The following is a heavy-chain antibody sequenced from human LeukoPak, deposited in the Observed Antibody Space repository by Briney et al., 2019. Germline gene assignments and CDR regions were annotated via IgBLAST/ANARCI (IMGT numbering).Heavy chain of an antibody. Sequence: ASVKVSCKASGGTFSSYAISWVRQAPGQGLEWMGGIIPIFGTANYAQKFQGRVTITADESTSIAYMELSSLRSEDTAVYYCTRDLGYSGYPYYFDYWGQGTLVTVSS. CDR1: GGTFSSYA. CDR3: TRDLGYSGYPYYFDY. D-gene: IGHD5-12*01. V-gene: IGHV1-69*13. J-gene: IGHJ4*02. CDR2: IIPIFGTA.